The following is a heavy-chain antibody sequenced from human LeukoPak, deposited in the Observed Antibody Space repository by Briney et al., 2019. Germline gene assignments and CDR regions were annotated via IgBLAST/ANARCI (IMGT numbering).Heavy chain of an antibody. Sequence: SETLSLTCAVSGASITSYYWTWIRQPPGKGLEWIGYIYHTGNIKYNPSLNSRVTISIDTTKNQFSLKLSSVTAADTAVYYCARFGSGWWYNDYWGQGTLVTVSS. CDR1: GASITSYY. CDR2: IYHTGNI. CDR3: ARFGSGWWYNDY. V-gene: IGHV4-59*01. D-gene: IGHD6-19*01. J-gene: IGHJ4*02.